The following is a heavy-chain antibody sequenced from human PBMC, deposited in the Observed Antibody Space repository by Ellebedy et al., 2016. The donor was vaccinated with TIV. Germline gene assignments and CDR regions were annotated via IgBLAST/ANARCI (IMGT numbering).Heavy chain of an antibody. J-gene: IGHJ4*02. Sequence: GESLKISCAASGFTFSPYWMHWVRQVPGKGLVWVSRINTDGSTTTYADSVKGRFTISRDNAKNTLYLQMSSLRAEDTAIYYCARGMKDGFYLDYWGQGTLVTVSS. V-gene: IGHV3-74*01. D-gene: IGHD5-24*01. CDR2: INTDGSTT. CDR1: GFTFSPYW. CDR3: ARGMKDGFYLDY.